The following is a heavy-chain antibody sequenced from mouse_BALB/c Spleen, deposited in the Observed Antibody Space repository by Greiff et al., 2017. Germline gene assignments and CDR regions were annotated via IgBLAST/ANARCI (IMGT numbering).Heavy chain of an antibody. CDR2: IDPANGNT. CDR1: GFNIKDTY. Sequence: EVQLQQSGAELVKPGASVKLSCTASGFNIKDTYMHWVKQRPEQGLEWIGRIDPANGNTKYDPKFQGKATITADTSSNTAYLQLSSLTSEDTAVYYCALRLLRQSSYAMDYWGQGTSVTVSS. V-gene: IGHV14-3*02. CDR3: ALRLLRQSSYAMDY. D-gene: IGHD1-2*01. J-gene: IGHJ4*01.